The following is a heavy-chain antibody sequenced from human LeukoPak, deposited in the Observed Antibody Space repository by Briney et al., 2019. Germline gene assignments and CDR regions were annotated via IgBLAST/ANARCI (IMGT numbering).Heavy chain of an antibody. D-gene: IGHD5-18*01. Sequence: GGSLRLSCAASGFTFSTYAMTWVRQAPGQGLEWVPSISGSGSGTYYADSVKGRFTISRDNSKNTLYLQMNSLRAEDTAVYYCAKDLTAPLLYYFDYWGQGTLVTVSS. CDR3: AKDLTAPLLYYFDY. J-gene: IGHJ4*02. CDR2: ISGSGSGT. CDR1: GFTFSTYA. V-gene: IGHV3-23*01.